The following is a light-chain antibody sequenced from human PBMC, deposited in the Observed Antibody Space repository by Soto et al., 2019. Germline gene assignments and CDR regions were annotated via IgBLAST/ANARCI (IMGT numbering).Light chain of an antibody. CDR2: KAS. J-gene: IGKJ1*01. CDR1: QTINNY. Sequence: DIQMTQSPSSLSASVGDRVTITCRASQTINNYLNWYQQKPGKAPKLLIYKASTLKSGVPSRFSGSGPGTEFTLTISSLQPDDFATYYCQHYNSYSEAFGQGTKVDIK. V-gene: IGKV1-5*03. CDR3: QHYNSYSEA.